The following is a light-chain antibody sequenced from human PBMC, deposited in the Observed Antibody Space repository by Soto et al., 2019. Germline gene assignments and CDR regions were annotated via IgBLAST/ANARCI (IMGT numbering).Light chain of an antibody. Sequence: EIVLTQSPATLSLSAGERATLSCRASQSVTSYLAWYQQKPGQAPRLLIYDASNRPNGIPARFSGSGSGTAYTLTIISRQPEDFAVSYFQQRSNWPPFTFGPGTKVDIK. J-gene: IGKJ3*01. CDR2: DAS. CDR3: QQRSNWPPFT. V-gene: IGKV3-11*01. CDR1: QSVTSY.